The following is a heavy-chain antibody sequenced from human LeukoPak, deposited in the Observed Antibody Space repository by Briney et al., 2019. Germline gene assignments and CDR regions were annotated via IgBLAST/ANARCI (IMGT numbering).Heavy chain of an antibody. CDR3: ASWGGIAVAGTEVDAFDI. CDR1: GGSISSSSYY. CDR2: IYYSGST. V-gene: IGHV4-39*01. J-gene: IGHJ3*02. Sequence: SETLSLTCTVSGGSISSSSYYWGWIRQPPGKGLEWIGSIYYSGSTYYNPSLNSRVTISVDTPKNQFSLKLSSVTAADTAVYYCASWGGIAVAGTEVDAFDIWGQGTMVTVSS. D-gene: IGHD6-19*01.